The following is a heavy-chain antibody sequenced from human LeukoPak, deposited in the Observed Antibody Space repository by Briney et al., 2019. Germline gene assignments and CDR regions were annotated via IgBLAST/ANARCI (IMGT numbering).Heavy chain of an antibody. CDR3: AADPYYYYGMDV. J-gene: IGHJ6*04. CDR1: GFTFTSSA. CDR2: IVVGSGNT. V-gene: IGHV1-58*01. Sequence: TSVKVSCKASGFTFTSSAVQWVRQARGQRLEWIGWIVVGSGNTNYAQRFQERVTITRDMSTSTAYMELSSLRSEDAAVYFCAADPYYYYGMDVRGKGTTVTV.